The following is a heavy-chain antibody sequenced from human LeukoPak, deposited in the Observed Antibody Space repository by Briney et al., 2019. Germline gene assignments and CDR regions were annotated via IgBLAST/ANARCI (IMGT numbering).Heavy chain of an antibody. V-gene: IGHV3-30*14. CDR2: ISYDGSNK. CDR1: GFTFSSYA. J-gene: IGHJ4*02. Sequence: GRSLRLSCAASGFTFSSYAMHWVRQAPGKGLEWVAVISYDGSNKYYADSVKGRFTISRDNSKNMLYLQMNSLRAEDTAVYYCARATYYYDSSLGYWGQGTLVTVSS. D-gene: IGHD3-22*01. CDR3: ARATYYYDSSLGY.